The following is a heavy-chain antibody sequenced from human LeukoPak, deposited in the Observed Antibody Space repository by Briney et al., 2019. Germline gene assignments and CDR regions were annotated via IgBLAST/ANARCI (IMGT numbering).Heavy chain of an antibody. J-gene: IGHJ4*02. CDR3: ARDKDLFDY. CDR1: GFTFDDYA. CDR2: ISWNSGSI. Sequence: PGGSLGLSCAASGFTFDDYAMHWVRQAPGKGLEWVPGISWNSGSIGYADSVKGRFTISRDNAKNSLYLQMNSLRAEDTAVYYCARDKDLFDYWGQGTLVTVSS. V-gene: IGHV3-9*01.